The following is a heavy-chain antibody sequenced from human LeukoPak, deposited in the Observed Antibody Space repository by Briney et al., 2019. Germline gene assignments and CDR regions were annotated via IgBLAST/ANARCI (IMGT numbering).Heavy chain of an antibody. CDR1: GFTFSDYY. Sequence: PGGSLRLSCAASGFTFSDYYMSWIRQAPGKGLEWVSYISSSSSYTNYADSVKGRFTISRDNARNSLYLQMNSLRAEDTAVYYCARDRDYGDYVFDYWGQGTLVTVSS. J-gene: IGHJ4*02. CDR2: ISSSSSYT. CDR3: ARDRDYGDYVFDY. V-gene: IGHV3-11*05. D-gene: IGHD4-17*01.